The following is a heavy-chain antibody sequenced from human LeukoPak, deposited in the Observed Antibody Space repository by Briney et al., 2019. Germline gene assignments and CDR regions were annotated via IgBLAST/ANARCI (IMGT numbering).Heavy chain of an antibody. Sequence: SVKVSCKASGGTFSSYAISWVRQAPGQGLEWMGRIIPILGIANYAQKFQGRVTITADESTSTAYMELSSLRSEDTAVYYCARDDCSSTSCYGEHYYYYYMDVWGKGTTVTVSS. CDR2: IIPILGIA. CDR1: GGTFSSYA. J-gene: IGHJ6*03. V-gene: IGHV1-69*04. D-gene: IGHD2-2*01. CDR3: ARDDCSSTSCYGEHYYYYYMDV.